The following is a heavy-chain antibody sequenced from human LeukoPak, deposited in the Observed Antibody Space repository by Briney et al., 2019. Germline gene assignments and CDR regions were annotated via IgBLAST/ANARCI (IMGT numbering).Heavy chain of an antibody. J-gene: IGHJ4*02. D-gene: IGHD1-26*01. CDR2: MNPNSGNT. CDR1: GYTFTSYD. CDR3: VTAPRAGATEGPFDY. Sequence: ASVKVSCKASGYTFTSYDINWVRQATGQGLEWMGWMNPNSGNTGYAQKFQGRVTMTRNTSISTAYMELGSLRSEDTAVYYCVTAPRAGATEGPFDYWGQGTLVTVSS. V-gene: IGHV1-8*01.